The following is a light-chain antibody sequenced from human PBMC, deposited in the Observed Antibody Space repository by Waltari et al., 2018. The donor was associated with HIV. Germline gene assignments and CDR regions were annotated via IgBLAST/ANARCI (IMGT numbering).Light chain of an antibody. CDR3: QQLNSYPIT. V-gene: IGKV1-9*01. CDR2: AAS. CDR1: QGISSD. J-gene: IGKJ5*01. Sequence: DIQLTQSPSFLSASVGDRVTITCRASQGISSDLAWYQQKPGKAPKLLIYAASTLQSGGPSRFTGGGSGTEFTLTISSLQPEDFATYYCQQLNSYPITFGQGTRLEMK.